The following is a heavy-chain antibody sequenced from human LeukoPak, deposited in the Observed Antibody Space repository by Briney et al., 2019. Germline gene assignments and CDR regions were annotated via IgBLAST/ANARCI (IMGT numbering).Heavy chain of an antibody. Sequence: SETLSLTCAVSGDSISGGGYSWSWIRQPPGKGLEWIGYIYHSGSTYYNPSLKSRVTISVDRSKNQFSLKLSSVTAADTAVYYCARGGLVVRGTNNWFDPWGQGALVTVSS. CDR2: IYHSGST. V-gene: IGHV4-30-2*01. D-gene: IGHD3-10*01. CDR1: GDSISGGGYS. J-gene: IGHJ5*02. CDR3: ARGGLVVRGTNNWFDP.